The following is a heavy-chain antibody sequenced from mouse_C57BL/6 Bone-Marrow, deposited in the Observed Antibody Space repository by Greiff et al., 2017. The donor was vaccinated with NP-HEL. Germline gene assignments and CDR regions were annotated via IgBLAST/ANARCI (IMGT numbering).Heavy chain of an antibody. V-gene: IGHV1-61*01. J-gene: IGHJ1*03. CDR2: IYPSDSET. CDR3: GRSYDGLWYFDV. Sequence: QVQLQQPGAELVRPGSSVKLSCKASGYTFTSYWMDWVKQRPGQGLEWIGNIYPSDSETHYNQKFKDKATLTVDKSSSTAYMQLSSLTSEDSAVYYCGRSYDGLWYFDVWGTGTTVTVSS. D-gene: IGHD2-3*01. CDR1: GYTFTSYW.